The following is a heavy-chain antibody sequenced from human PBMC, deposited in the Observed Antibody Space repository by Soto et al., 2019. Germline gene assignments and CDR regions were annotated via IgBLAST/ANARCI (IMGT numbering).Heavy chain of an antibody. V-gene: IGHV1-18*01. CDR3: ARAGHCSSTVCLYDFFDI. CDR1: GYTFTNYG. Sequence: ASVKVSCKASGYTFTNYGISWVRQAPGQGLEWMGWISGYNGNTNYAQKLQGRVTMTTDTSTSTAYMELRSLRSDDTAVYYCARAGHCSSTVCLYDFFDIWGQGTMVTVSS. D-gene: IGHD2-2*03. CDR2: ISGYNGNT. J-gene: IGHJ3*02.